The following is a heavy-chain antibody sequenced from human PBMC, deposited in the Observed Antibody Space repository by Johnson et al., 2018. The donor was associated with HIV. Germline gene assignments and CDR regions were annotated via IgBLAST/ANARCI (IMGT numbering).Heavy chain of an antibody. Sequence: VQLVESGGGLIQSGGSLRLSCAASGFTVSRNYMSWVRQAPGKGLEWVSRIRNDGSVTTYADSVKGRFFISSDNSKNALYLQMNSLRAEDTAVYYCTRGLDYYDSTGFRSASFDIWGQGTMVIVSP. CDR3: TRGLDYYDSTGFRSASFDI. CDR1: GFTVSRNY. D-gene: IGHD3-22*01. V-gene: IGHV3-74*02. J-gene: IGHJ3*02. CDR2: IRNDGSVT.